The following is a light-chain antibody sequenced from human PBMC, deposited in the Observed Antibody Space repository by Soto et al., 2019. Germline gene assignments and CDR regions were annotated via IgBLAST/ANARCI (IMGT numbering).Light chain of an antibody. V-gene: IGKV1-5*01. CDR1: QSISSW. J-gene: IGKJ1*01. CDR2: DAS. Sequence: DIQMTQSPSTLSASVGDRVTITCRASQSISSWLAWYQQKPGKAPKVLIYDASSLESGVPSRFSSSGSGTEFTLTISSLQPDDFATYYCQQYNSYSTFGQGTKVEIK. CDR3: QQYNSYST.